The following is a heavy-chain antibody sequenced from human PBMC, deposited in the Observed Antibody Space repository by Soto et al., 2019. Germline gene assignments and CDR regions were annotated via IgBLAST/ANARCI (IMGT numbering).Heavy chain of an antibody. CDR1: GFTFSSYG. Sequence: SLRLSCAASGFTFSSYGMHWVRQAPGKGLEWVAVISYDGSNKYYADSVKGRFTISRDNSKNTLYLQMNSLRAEDTAVYYCAKDRLPIYYYGMDVWGQGTTVTVSS. V-gene: IGHV3-30*18. CDR3: AKDRLPIYYYGMDV. J-gene: IGHJ6*02. CDR2: ISYDGSNK.